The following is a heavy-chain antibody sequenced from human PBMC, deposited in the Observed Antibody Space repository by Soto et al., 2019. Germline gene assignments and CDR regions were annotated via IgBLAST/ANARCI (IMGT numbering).Heavy chain of an antibody. CDR2: INPNSGGT. CDR3: ARGIDFSWDTAMVLQPHYYYYGMDV. CDR1: GYTFTGYY. J-gene: IGHJ6*02. Sequence: ASVKVSCKASGYTFTGYYMHWVRQAPGQGLEWMGWINPNSGGTNYAQKFQGWVTMTRDTSISTAYIELSRLRSDDTARYYCARGIDFSWDTAMVLQPHYYYYGMDVWGQGTTVTVSS. D-gene: IGHD5-18*01. V-gene: IGHV1-2*04.